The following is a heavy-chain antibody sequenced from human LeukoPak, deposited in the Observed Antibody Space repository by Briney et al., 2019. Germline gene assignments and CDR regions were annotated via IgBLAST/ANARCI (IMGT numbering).Heavy chain of an antibody. CDR2: IWYDGNSK. J-gene: IGHJ4*02. CDR3: AKDRSGTWSYGL. CDR1: GFTLSSHA. D-gene: IGHD1-1*01. Sequence: QPGSSLRLSCAASGFTLSSHAMQWVRQAPGRGLECVPIIWYDGNSKHYADSVKGRFTISRDNSKSTLYLQMDSLRVEDTAVYYCAKDRSGTWSYGLWGQGTLVTVS. V-gene: IGHV3-30*18.